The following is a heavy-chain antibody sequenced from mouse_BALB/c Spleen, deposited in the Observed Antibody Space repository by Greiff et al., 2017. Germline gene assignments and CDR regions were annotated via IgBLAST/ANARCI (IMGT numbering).Heavy chain of an antibody. CDR2: ISSGGST. J-gene: IGHJ2*01. D-gene: IGHD1-1*01. Sequence: EVQRVESGGGLVKPGGSLKLSCAASGFTFSSYAMSWVRQTPEKRLEWVASISSGGSTYYPDSVKGRFTISRDNARNILYLQMSSLRSEDTAMYYCARITTVVATGDFFDYWGQGTTLTVSS. CDR1: GFTFSSYA. V-gene: IGHV5-6-5*01. CDR3: ARITTVVATGDFFDY.